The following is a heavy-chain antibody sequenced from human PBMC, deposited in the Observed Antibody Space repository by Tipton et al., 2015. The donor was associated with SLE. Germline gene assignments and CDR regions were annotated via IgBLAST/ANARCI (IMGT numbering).Heavy chain of an antibody. CDR2: IYHTESS. V-gene: IGHV4-30-2*01. CDR1: GDSISSGGYS. J-gene: IGHJ5*02. Sequence: TLSLTCAVSGDSISSGGYSWSWIRQPPGKGLEWIGNIYHTESSFYNPSPKSRVTMSVDRSKNQFSLKVTSVVAADTAVYYCARGHIEVVKAATPGWFDPWGQGILVTVSS. D-gene: IGHD2-15*01. CDR3: ARGHIEVVKAATPGWFDP.